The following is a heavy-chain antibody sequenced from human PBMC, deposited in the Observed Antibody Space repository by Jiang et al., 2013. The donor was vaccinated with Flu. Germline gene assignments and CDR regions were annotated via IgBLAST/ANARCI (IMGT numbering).Heavy chain of an antibody. CDR1: GGSFSGYY. D-gene: IGHD6-13*01. J-gene: IGHJ4*02. Sequence: TLSLTCAVYGGSFSGYYWSWIASPQGRGWSGLGEINHSGSTNYNPSLKSRVTISVDTSKNQFSLKLSSVTAADTAVYYCARSGYSSSWYLRTPTATWGQGTLVTVSS. CDR3: ARSGYSSSWYLRTPTAT. V-gene: IGHV4-34*01. CDR2: INHSGST.